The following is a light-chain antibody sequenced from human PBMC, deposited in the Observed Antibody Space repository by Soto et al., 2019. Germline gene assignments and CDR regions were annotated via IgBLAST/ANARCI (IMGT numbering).Light chain of an antibody. CDR3: QQSYSTPPA. Sequence: EIVLTQSPATLSLTPGERATLSCRASQSVSSYLAWYQQKPGQAPRLLIYGASSRATGIPDRFSGSGSGTDFTLTISSLQPEDFATYYCQQSYSTPPAFGQGTKVDI. J-gene: IGKJ1*01. V-gene: IGKV3-11*01. CDR1: QSVSSY. CDR2: GAS.